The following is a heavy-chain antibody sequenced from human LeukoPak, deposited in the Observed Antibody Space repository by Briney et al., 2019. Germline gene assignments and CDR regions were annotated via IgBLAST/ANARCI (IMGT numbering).Heavy chain of an antibody. CDR3: SKDRVSVYYYDSSGXYYFXX. V-gene: IGHV3-23*01. D-gene: IGHD3-22*01. CDR2: ISGSGGST. Sequence: GGSLRLSCAASGFTFSSYAMSWVRQAPGKGLEWVSAISGSGGSTYYADSVKGRFTISRDNSKNTLYLQMNSLRAEDTAVYYCSKDRVSVYYYDSSGXYYFXXWGQGTLVTXX. CDR1: GFTFSSYA. J-gene: IGHJ4*02.